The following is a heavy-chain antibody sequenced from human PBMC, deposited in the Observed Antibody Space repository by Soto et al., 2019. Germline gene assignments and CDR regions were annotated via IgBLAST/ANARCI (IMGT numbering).Heavy chain of an antibody. J-gene: IGHJ3*02. V-gene: IGHV3-21*01. D-gene: IGHD1-26*01. CDR2: ITASGTYT. Sequence: EVQLVESGGGLVKPGGSLRLSCAASGLPFSLQTMSWVRQAPGKGLEWISTITASGTYTYYADSVKGRFTISRDNAQTSLFLQMVTLRAADTAFYYCVPTSATVGATDDVFDIWVQGTMVTVSS. CDR3: VPTSATVGATDDVFDI. CDR1: GLPFSLQT.